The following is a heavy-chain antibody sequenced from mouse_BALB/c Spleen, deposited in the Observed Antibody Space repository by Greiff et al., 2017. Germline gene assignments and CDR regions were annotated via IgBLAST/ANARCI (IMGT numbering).Heavy chain of an antibody. CDR1: GFTFSSYG. CDR2: INSNGGST. J-gene: IGHJ3*01. Sequence: EVKLVESGGGLVQPGGSLKLSCAASGFTFSSYGMSWVRQTPDKRLELVATINSNGGSTYYPDSVKGRFTISRDNAKNTLYLQMSSLKSEDTAMYYCAREDYWGQGTLVTVSA. CDR3: AREDY. V-gene: IGHV5-6-3*01.